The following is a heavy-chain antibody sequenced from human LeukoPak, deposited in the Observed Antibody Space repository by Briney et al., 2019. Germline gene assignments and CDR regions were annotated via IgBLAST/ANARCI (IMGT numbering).Heavy chain of an antibody. CDR2: ISSSSSYI. V-gene: IGHV3-21*01. CDR3: ARVARGRDQYYFDY. D-gene: IGHD2-2*01. CDR1: GFTFSSYA. J-gene: IGHJ4*02. Sequence: GGSLRLSCAASGFTFSSYAMSWVRQAPGKGLEWVSSISSSSSYIYYADSVKGRFTISRDNAKNSLYLQMNSLRAEDTAVYYCARVARGRDQYYFDYWGQGTLVTVSS.